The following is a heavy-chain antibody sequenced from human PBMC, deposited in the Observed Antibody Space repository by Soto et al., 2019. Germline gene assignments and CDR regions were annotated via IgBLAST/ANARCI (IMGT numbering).Heavy chain of an antibody. CDR2: IYYSGST. CDR3: ATPHGVDQWLHL. CDR1: GGSISSSSYY. Sequence: QLQLQESGPGLVKPSETLSLTCTVSGGSISSSSYYWGWIRQPPGKGLEWIGSIYYSGSTYYNPSLKSRVTISVDTSKNQFSLKLSSVTAADTAVYYCATPHGVDQWLHLWGQGTLVTVSS. D-gene: IGHD6-19*01. J-gene: IGHJ5*02. V-gene: IGHV4-39*01.